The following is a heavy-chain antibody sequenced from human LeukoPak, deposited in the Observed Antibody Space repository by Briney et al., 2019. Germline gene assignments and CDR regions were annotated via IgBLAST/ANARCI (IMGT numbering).Heavy chain of an antibody. D-gene: IGHD1-26*01. CDR2: IWSDGNNK. Sequence: PGRSLRLSCAASGFTLSRYGMHWVRQAPGKGLEWVADIWSDGNNKYYADSVKGRFTISRDNSKNTLYLQMNSLRAVDTAVYYCAKHGPVPGVGYFAFDYWGQGTLVAVSS. CDR3: AKHGPVPGVGYFAFDY. J-gene: IGHJ4*02. V-gene: IGHV3-33*06. CDR1: GFTLSRYG.